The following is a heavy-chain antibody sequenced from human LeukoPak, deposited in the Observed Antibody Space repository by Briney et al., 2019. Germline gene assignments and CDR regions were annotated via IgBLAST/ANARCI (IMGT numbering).Heavy chain of an antibody. CDR2: IYYSGSA. CDR3: ARSSLRGTPTWFDP. V-gene: IGHV4-30-4*01. CDR1: GGSISSGDYY. J-gene: IGHJ5*02. Sequence: SKTLSLTCPVSGGSISSGDYYWSWIRRPPGKGLEWIGYIYYSGSAYYNPSLKSRVTMSVDTSKNQFSLELTSVTAADTAVYYCARSSLRGTPTWFDPWGQGILVTVSS.